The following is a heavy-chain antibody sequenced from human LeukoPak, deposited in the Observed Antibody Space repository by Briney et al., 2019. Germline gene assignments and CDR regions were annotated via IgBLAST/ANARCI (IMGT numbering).Heavy chain of an antibody. V-gene: IGHV4-59*01. D-gene: IGHD3-16*01. Sequence: PSETLSPTCTVSGGSLSNYYWSWIRQPPGKGLEWIGHIYESGITTYNPSLKSRVTISVDTSKNQFSLRLASVTVADTAVYYCARGRIGGPKAPFDYWGQGTLVAVST. CDR1: GGSLSNYY. CDR3: ARGRIGGPKAPFDY. J-gene: IGHJ4*02. CDR2: IYESGIT.